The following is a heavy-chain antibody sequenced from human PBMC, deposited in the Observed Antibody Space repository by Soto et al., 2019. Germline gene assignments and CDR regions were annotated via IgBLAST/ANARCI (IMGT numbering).Heavy chain of an antibody. J-gene: IGHJ4*02. CDR3: ARDIHTPPSYCSGGSCYSSFDY. CDR1: GGTFSSYA. D-gene: IGHD2-15*01. Sequence: QVQLVQSGAEVKKPGSSVKVSCKASGGTFSSYAISWVRQAPGQGLEWMGGIIPIFDTANYAQKFQGRVTITADKSTSTAYMELSSLRSEDTAVYYCARDIHTPPSYCSGGSCYSSFDYWGQGTLVTVSS. CDR2: IIPIFDTA. V-gene: IGHV1-69*06.